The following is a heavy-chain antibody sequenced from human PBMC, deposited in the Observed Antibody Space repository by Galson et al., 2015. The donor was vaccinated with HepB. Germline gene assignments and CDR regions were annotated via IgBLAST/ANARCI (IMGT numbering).Heavy chain of an antibody. V-gene: IGHV1-69*08. CDR2: SNPILSTT. CDR3: AAPPHFYIFIWDPDY. Sequence: SVKVSCKASGGTFSSYTISWVRQAPAQGLEWTGRSNPILSTTNYAQKFQGRVTLTADKSTTTAYMELSGLRPEDTAVYFCAAPPHFYIFIWDPDYWGQGTLVTVSS. CDR1: GGTFSSYT. J-gene: IGHJ4*02. D-gene: IGHD3-3*02.